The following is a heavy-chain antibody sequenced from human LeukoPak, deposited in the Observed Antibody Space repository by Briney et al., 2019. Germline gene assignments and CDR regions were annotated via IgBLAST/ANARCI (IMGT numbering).Heavy chain of an antibody. J-gene: IGHJ4*02. V-gene: IGHV3-30*18. CDR1: GFTFSSYG. D-gene: IGHD3-9*01. CDR2: ISYDGSNK. CDR3: AKEVRYYDILTGYYRDYFDY. Sequence: PGGSLRLSCAASGFTFSSYGMHWVRQAPGKGLEWVAVISYDGSNKYYVDSVKGRFTISRDNSKNTLYLQMNSLRAEDTAVYYCAKEVRYYDILTGYYRDYFDYWGQGTLVTVSS.